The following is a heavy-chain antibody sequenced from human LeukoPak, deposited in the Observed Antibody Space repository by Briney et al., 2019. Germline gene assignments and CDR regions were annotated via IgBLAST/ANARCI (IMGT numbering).Heavy chain of an antibody. CDR2: INPNSGGT. CDR3: AREVAADFDY. Sequence: GASVKVSCKASGYTFTGYYMHWVRQAPGQGLEWMGWINPNSGGTNYAQKIQGRVTMTRDTPISTAYMELSRLRSDDTAVYYCAREVAADFDYWGQGTLVTVSS. J-gene: IGHJ4*02. V-gene: IGHV1-2*02. CDR1: GYTFTGYY. D-gene: IGHD6-13*01.